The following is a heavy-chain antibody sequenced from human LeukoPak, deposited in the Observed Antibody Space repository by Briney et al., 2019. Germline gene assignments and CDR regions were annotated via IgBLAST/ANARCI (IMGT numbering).Heavy chain of an antibody. Sequence: GESLKISCQGSGYSFDTYWIGWVRQLPGKDLEWLGIIYPGDSDTRYSPSFEGQVTISADKSISTAYLQWSSLRASDTAMYYRARLATAGKVNFYYYYMDVWGKGTTVTVSS. V-gene: IGHV5-51*01. CDR3: ARLATAGKVNFYYYYMDV. CDR2: IYPGDSDT. CDR1: GYSFDTYW. D-gene: IGHD6-13*01. J-gene: IGHJ6*03.